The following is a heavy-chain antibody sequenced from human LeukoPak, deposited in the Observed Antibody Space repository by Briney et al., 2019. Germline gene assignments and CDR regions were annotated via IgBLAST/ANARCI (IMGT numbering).Heavy chain of an antibody. D-gene: IGHD1-1*01. CDR1: GFTFSGFG. V-gene: IGHV3-30*02. J-gene: IGHJ5*02. CDR2: IRYDASNK. Sequence: GGSLRLSCAASGFTFSGFGIHWVRQAPGKGLEWVAFIRYDASNKYYADSVKGRFTISRDNSKNTLYLQMNSLRAEDTAVYYCATDVHPGNNWFDPWGQGILVTVSS. CDR3: ATDVHPGNNWFDP.